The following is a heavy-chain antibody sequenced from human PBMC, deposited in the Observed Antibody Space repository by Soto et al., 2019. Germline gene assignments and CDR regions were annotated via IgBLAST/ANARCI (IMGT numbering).Heavy chain of an antibody. CDR1: GFTFSSYG. J-gene: IGHJ4*02. Sequence: QVQLVESGGGVVQPGRSLRLSCAASGFTFSSYGMHWVRQAPGKALEWVAVIWYDGSNKYYADSVKGRFTISRDNSKNTLYLQMNSLRAEDTAVYYCAREGHIGETGSGGSCYLWGQGTLVTVSS. D-gene: IGHD2-15*01. CDR2: IWYDGSNK. V-gene: IGHV3-33*01. CDR3: AREGHIGETGSGGSCYL.